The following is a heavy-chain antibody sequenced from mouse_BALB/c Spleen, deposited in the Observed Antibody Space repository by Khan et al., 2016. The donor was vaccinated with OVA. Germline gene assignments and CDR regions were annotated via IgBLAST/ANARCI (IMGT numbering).Heavy chain of an antibody. J-gene: IGHJ2*01. CDR1: GYTFTDYA. CDR3: ASPAYDGYYDY. Sequence: QVQLKQSGPELVRPGVSVKISCKGSGYTFTDYAMYWVKQSHAKSLEWIGLISTYSGNTNYNQKFKGKATMTVDKSSSTAYMELARLTSEDSAIYYCASPAYDGYYDYWGQGTTLTVSS. V-gene: IGHV1S137*01. D-gene: IGHD2-3*01. CDR2: ISTYSGNT.